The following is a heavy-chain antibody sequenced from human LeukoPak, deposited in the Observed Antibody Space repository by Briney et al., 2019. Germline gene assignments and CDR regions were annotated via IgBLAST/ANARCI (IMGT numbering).Heavy chain of an antibody. Sequence: SVKVSCKASGGTFSSYAISWVRQAPGQGLEWMGRIIPIFGIANYAQKFQGRVTITADKSTSTAYMKLSSLRSEDTAVYYCARADCSSTSCYSWPANWFDPWGQGTLVTVSS. CDR1: GGTFSSYA. CDR3: ARADCSSTSCYSWPANWFDP. D-gene: IGHD2-2*01. V-gene: IGHV1-69*04. CDR2: IIPIFGIA. J-gene: IGHJ5*02.